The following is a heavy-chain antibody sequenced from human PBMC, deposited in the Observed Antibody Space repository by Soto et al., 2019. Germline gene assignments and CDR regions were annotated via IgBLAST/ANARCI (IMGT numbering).Heavy chain of an antibody. CDR2: ISSSSSYI. D-gene: IGHD6-19*01. Sequence: GGSLRLSCAASGFTFSSYSMNWVRQAPGKGLEWVSSISSSSSYIYYADSVKGRFTISRDNAKNSLYLQMNSLRAEDTAVYYCARDELGIAVAHDAFDIWGPGTMVTVSS. V-gene: IGHV3-21*01. CDR1: GFTFSSYS. CDR3: ARDELGIAVAHDAFDI. J-gene: IGHJ3*02.